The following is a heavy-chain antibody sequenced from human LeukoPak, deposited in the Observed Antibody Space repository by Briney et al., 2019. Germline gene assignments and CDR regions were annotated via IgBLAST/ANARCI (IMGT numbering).Heavy chain of an antibody. CDR1: GFTFDDYT. D-gene: IGHD5-24*01. CDR3: ARARDGYNSCFDY. J-gene: IGHJ4*02. V-gene: IGHV3-43*01. CDR2: ISWDGGST. Sequence: GGSLRLSCAASGFTFDDYTMHWVRQAPGKGLEWVSLISWDGGSTYYADSVRGRFTISRDNSKNSLYLQMNSLRAEDTAVYYCARARDGYNSCFDYWGQGTLVTVSS.